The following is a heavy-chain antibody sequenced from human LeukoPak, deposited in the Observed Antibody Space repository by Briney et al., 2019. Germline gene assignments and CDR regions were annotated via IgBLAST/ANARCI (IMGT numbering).Heavy chain of an antibody. CDR1: GFTFSDYY. J-gene: IGHJ4*02. CDR3: ARPIYSGYYDPFDY. CDR2: ISGSGGST. Sequence: GGSLRLSCAASGFTFSDYYMSWVRQAPGKGLEWVSAISGSGGSTYYADSVKGRFTISRDNSKNTLYLQMNSLRAEDTAVYYCARPIYSGYYDPFDYWGQGTLVTVSS. D-gene: IGHD3-22*01. V-gene: IGHV3-23*01.